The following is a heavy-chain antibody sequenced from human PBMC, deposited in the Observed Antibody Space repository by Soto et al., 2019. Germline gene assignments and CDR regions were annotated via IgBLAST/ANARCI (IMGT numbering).Heavy chain of an antibody. CDR3: ARDSLAAAMYYYYGMDV. CDR1: GGSISSGGYY. V-gene: IGHV4-31*03. Sequence: QVQLQESGPGLVKPSQTLSLTCTVSGGSISSGGYYWSWIRQHPGKGLEWIGYIYYSGSTYYNPSLKSRVTISVDPSKNQFSLKLSSVTAADTAVYYCARDSLAAAMYYYYGMDVWGQGTTVTVSS. D-gene: IGHD2-2*01. CDR2: IYYSGST. J-gene: IGHJ6*02.